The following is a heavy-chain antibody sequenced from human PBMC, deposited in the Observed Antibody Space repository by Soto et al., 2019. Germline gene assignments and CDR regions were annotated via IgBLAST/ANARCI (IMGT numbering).Heavy chain of an antibody. CDR1: GGTFNTYT. CDR2: IIPMLPVT. CDR3: YIGSWSAETFDV. Sequence: QVHLIQSGAEVKKPGSSVKVSCKAAGGTFNTYTLFWVRQAPGHGLEWMGRIIPMLPVTNSAHKFQGRLTLTAPKSTGTAFMELTSLTSDDTAVYYCYIGSWSAETFDVWGQGTMVTVSS. V-gene: IGHV1-69*02. D-gene: IGHD6-19*01. J-gene: IGHJ3*01.